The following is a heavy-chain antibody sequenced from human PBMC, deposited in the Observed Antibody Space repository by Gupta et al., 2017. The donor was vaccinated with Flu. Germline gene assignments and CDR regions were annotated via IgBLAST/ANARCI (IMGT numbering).Heavy chain of an antibody. Sequence: QLQLQESGPGLVKPSETLSLTCTVSGGSISSSSYYWGWIRQPPGKGLEWIGSIYYSGSTYYNPSLKSRVTISVDTSKNQFSLKLSSVTAADTAVYYCASPGTDDDDAFDIWGQGTMVTVSS. J-gene: IGHJ3*02. V-gene: IGHV4-39*01. CDR2: IYYSGST. CDR1: GGSISSSSYY. D-gene: IGHD6-13*01. CDR3: ASPGTDDDDAFDI.